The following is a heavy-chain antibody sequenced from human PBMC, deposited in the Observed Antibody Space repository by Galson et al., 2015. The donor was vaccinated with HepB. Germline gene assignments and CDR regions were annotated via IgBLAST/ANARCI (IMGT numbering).Heavy chain of an antibody. J-gene: IGHJ4*02. Sequence: SLRLSCAASGFTFSNYAMHWFRQAPGKGLDWVAVTSGDGSKKFYADSVKGRFTISRDNSKNTLYLQMHSLRPEDTALYYCARDSVAAPGDYWGQGTLVTVSS. CDR3: ARDSVAAPGDY. CDR2: TSGDGSKK. CDR1: GFTFSNYA. D-gene: IGHD6-6*01. V-gene: IGHV3-30-3*01.